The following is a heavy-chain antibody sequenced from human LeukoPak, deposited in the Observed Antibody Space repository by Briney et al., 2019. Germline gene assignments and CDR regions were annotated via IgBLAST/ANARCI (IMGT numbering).Heavy chain of an antibody. Sequence: PGGSLRLSCAASGFTFNFYAMTWVRQAPGKGLEWVSGISDSGGSTYYADSVKGRFTISGDNSKNTLYLQLNSLTAEDTAIYYCTTYTVTPRHFDYWGQGTLVIVSS. J-gene: IGHJ4*02. D-gene: IGHD4-17*01. V-gene: IGHV3-23*01. CDR2: ISDSGGST. CDR1: GFTFNFYA. CDR3: TTYTVTPRHFDY.